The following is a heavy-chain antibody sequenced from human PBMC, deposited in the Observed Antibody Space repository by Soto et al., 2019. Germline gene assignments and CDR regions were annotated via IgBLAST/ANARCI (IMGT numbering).Heavy chain of an antibody. CDR2: RHISAGS. J-gene: IGHJ2*01. CDR1: NPAFQTGQFF. V-gene: IGHV4-30-4*01. Sequence: QIELQESGTGLIKPSQTLSLTCNVPNPAFQTGQFFWSWIRRPPGKGLAWLGDRHISAGSLYKPSVVRRVSISVDRSGGQVFLTRNSVAAADTAVYFCASGGVSPQGRRRGYFDLWGRGTLVSVSS. CDR3: ASGGVSPQGRRRGYFDL. D-gene: IGHD2-15*01.